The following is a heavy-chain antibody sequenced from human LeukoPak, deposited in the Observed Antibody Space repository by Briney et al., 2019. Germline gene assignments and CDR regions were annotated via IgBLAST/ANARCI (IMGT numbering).Heavy chain of an antibody. CDR2: IKQDGSQK. CDR1: GFTFSSYW. V-gene: IGHV3-7*03. J-gene: IGHJ4*02. D-gene: IGHD3-3*01. CDR3: ARDQYDTWSRRGNFDS. Sequence: PGGSLGLSCAASGFTFSSYWMSWIRQAPGKGLEWVANIKQDGSQKNYVDSVKGRFTISRDNAKNSLYLQMNSLRAEDTAVYYCARDQYDTWSRRGNFDSWGQGTLVIVSS.